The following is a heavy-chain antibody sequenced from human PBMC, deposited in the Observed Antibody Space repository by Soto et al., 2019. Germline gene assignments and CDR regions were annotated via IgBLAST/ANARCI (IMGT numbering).Heavy chain of an antibody. Sequence: QQQLQESGSGLVKPSQTLSLTCAVSGDSISSGGYSWNWIRQPPGKGLEWIGYIYHSGGTDYNPSLKSRVTITVDSSNNQFSLKLSSVTAADTAVYYCARDSRSGYYLDYWSQGTLVTVSS. J-gene: IGHJ4*02. CDR1: GDSISSGGYS. V-gene: IGHV4-30-2*01. CDR2: IYHSGGT. D-gene: IGHD3-22*01. CDR3: ARDSRSGYYLDY.